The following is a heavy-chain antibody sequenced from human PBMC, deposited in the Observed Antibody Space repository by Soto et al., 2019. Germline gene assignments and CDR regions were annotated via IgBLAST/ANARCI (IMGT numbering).Heavy chain of an antibody. CDR1: GFTFSSYW. CDR2: INSDGSST. J-gene: IGHJ6*02. Sequence: GGSLRLSCAASGFTFSSYWMHWVRQAPGKGLVWVSRINSDGSSTSYADSVKGRFTISRDNAKNTLYLQMNSLRAEDTAVYYCAREPLLIGGMDVWGQGTTVTVSS. V-gene: IGHV3-74*01. D-gene: IGHD3-22*01. CDR3: AREPLLIGGMDV.